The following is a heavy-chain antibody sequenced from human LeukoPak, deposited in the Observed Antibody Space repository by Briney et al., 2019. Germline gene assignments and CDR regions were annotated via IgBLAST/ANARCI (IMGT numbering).Heavy chain of an antibody. CDR3: AREKCSSTTCYGGPLDY. D-gene: IGHD2-2*01. V-gene: IGHV1-46*01. CDR1: GYTFTSYY. CDR2: LNPSGGST. J-gene: IGHJ4*02. Sequence: ASVKVSCKASGYTFTSYYMHWVRQAPGQGLEWMGILNPSGGSTSYAQKFQGRVTMTRDMSTSTVYMELSSLRSEDTAVYYCAREKCSSTTCYGGPLDYWGQGTLVTVSS.